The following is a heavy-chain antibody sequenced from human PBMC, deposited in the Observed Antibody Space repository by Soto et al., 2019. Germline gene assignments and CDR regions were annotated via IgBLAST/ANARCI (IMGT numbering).Heavy chain of an antibody. CDR2: ISGSGGSI. Sequence: EVQLLESGGGLVQPGGSLRLSCAASGFTFSTYAMNWVCQAPGNGLEWVSAISGSGGSIHYADSVKGRFTIPRDNTETTLYVQMTSLGDGGTVVYDCVKGCWRGGVGGQGTTVTVSS. V-gene: IGHV3-23*01. J-gene: IGHJ6*01. CDR3: VKGCWRGGV. CDR1: GFTFSTYA. D-gene: IGHD1-1*01.